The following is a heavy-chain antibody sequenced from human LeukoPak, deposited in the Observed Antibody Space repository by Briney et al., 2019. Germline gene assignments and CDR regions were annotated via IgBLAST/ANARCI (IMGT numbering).Heavy chain of an antibody. CDR3: AKGTGLRFLEWLSDY. J-gene: IGHJ4*02. CDR1: GFTFSSYS. V-gene: IGHV3-48*04. CDR2: ISSSSSTI. D-gene: IGHD3-3*01. Sequence: PGGSLRLSCAASGFTFSSYSMNWVRQAPGKGLEWVSYISSSSSTIYYADSVKGRFTISRDNAKNSLYLQMNSLRAEDTAVYYCAKGTGLRFLEWLSDYWGQGTLVTVSS.